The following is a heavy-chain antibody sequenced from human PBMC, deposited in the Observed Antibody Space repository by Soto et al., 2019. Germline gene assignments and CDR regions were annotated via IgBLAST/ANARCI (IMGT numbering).Heavy chain of an antibody. CDR1: GGSFSGYY. CDR2: INHSGST. J-gene: IGHJ6*03. CDR3: ARGQFNWLLGSESRDLYHYYMDV. D-gene: IGHD3-10*01. V-gene: IGHV4-34*01. Sequence: PSETLSLTCAVYGGSFSGYYWSWIRQPPGKGLEWIGEINHSGSTNYNPSLKSRVTISVDTSKNQFSLKLSSVTAADTAVYYCARGQFNWLLGSESRDLYHYYMDVWGKGTTVTVSS.